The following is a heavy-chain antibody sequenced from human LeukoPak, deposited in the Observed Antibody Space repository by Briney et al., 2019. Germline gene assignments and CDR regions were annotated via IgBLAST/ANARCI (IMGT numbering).Heavy chain of an antibody. V-gene: IGHV1-2*02. CDR2: INPNSGGT. CDR3: ARAMVRGVIIDGY. Sequence: ASVKVSCKAAGNTFTGYYMHWVRQAPGQGLEWMGWINPNSGGTNYAQKFQGRVTMTRDTSISTAYMELSRLRSDDTAVYYCARAMVRGVIIDGYWGQGTLVTVSS. D-gene: IGHD3-10*01. CDR1: GNTFTGYY. J-gene: IGHJ4*02.